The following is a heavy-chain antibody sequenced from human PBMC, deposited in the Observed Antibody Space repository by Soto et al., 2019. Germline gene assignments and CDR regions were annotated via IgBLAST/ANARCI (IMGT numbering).Heavy chain of an antibody. CDR2: ISGSGGST. J-gene: IGHJ4*02. Sequence: GGSLRLSCAASGFTFSSYAMSWVRQAPGKGLEWVSGISGSGGSTFYADSVKGRFTISRDKSKNTLYLQMNSLSAEDTAVYHCAKDGTYYYDSSGYYLDYWGQGTLVTVSS. CDR3: AKDGTYYYDSSGYYLDY. CDR1: GFTFSSYA. D-gene: IGHD3-22*01. V-gene: IGHV3-23*01.